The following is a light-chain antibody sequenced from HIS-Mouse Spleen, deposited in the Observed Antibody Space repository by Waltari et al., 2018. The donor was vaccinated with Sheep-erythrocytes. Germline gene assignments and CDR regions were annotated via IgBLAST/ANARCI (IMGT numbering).Light chain of an antibody. V-gene: IGLV2-11*01. J-gene: IGLJ1*01. Sequence: QSALTQPRSVSGSPCQSVTISCTATSSDVGGYNYVSWYQQHPGKAPKLMIYDVSKRPSGVPDRFSGSKSGNTASLTISGLQAEDEADYYCCSYAGSYNHVFATGTKVTVL. CDR3: CSYAGSYNHV. CDR2: DVS. CDR1: SSDVGGYNY.